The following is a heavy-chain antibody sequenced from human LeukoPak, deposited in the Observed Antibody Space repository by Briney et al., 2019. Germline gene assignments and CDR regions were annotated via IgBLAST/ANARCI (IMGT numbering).Heavy chain of an antibody. V-gene: IGHV1-18*01. CDR2: ISAYNGNT. J-gene: IGHJ4*02. Sequence: LWASVKVSCKASGYSFTSYAMIWVRQAPGQGLEWMGWISAYNGNTNYAQKLQGRVTMTTDTSTSTAYMELRSLRSDDTAVYYCARDHFDYWGQGTLVTVSS. CDR3: ARDHFDY. CDR1: GYSFTSYA.